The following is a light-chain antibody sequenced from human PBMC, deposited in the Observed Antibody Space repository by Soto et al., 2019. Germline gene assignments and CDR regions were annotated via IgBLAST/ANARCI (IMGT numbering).Light chain of an antibody. Sequence: IQLTQSPSSLSASGGDRVTITCRASQGIGSNLAWYLQKPGEAPKLLVYGASTLQGGVPSRFSGSGSGTLFTLTLTSLQPEDFATYFCPQSNSYPLTFGGGTKVEIK. V-gene: IGKV1-9*01. CDR1: QGIGSN. J-gene: IGKJ4*01. CDR3: PQSNSYPLT. CDR2: GAS.